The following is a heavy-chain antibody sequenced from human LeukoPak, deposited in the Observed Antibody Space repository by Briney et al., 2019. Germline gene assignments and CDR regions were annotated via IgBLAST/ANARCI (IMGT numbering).Heavy chain of an antibody. Sequence: SSETLSLTCTVSGGSISSGDYYWSWIRQPPGKGLEWIGYIYYSGSTYYNPSLKSRVTISVDTSKNQFSLKLSSVTAADTAVYYCAAARKDIVAVPAAVNYYYYMDVWGKGTTVTVSS. CDR1: GGSISSGDYY. J-gene: IGHJ6*03. CDR3: AAARKDIVAVPAAVNYYYYMDV. V-gene: IGHV4-30-4*08. CDR2: IYYSGST. D-gene: IGHD2-2*01.